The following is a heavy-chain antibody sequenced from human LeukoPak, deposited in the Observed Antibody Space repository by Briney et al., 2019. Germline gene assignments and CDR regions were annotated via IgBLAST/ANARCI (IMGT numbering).Heavy chain of an antibody. V-gene: IGHV1-2*04. D-gene: IGHD3-9*01. J-gene: IGHJ3*02. CDR2: INPNSGGT. Sequence: ASVKVSCKASGNTFTGYYMHWVRQAPGQGLEWMGWINPNSGGTNYAQKFQGWVTMTRDTSISTAYMELSRLRSDDTAVYYCAREYDILTGNAFDIWGQGTMVTVSS. CDR3: AREYDILTGNAFDI. CDR1: GNTFTGYY.